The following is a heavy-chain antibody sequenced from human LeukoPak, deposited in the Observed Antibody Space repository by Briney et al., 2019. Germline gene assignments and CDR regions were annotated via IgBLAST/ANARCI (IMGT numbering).Heavy chain of an antibody. D-gene: IGHD3-22*01. CDR3: ARESDTSGYYHHNDY. CDR2: ISSSSSYT. CDR1: GFIFSDYY. Sequence: PGGSLRLCCAASGFIFSDYYMSWIRQAPGKGLEWVSYISSSSSYTKYADSVKGRFTMSRDNAKNSLYLQMNSLRAEDTAVYFCARESDTSGYYHHNDYWGQGTQVTVSS. J-gene: IGHJ4*02. V-gene: IGHV3-11*06.